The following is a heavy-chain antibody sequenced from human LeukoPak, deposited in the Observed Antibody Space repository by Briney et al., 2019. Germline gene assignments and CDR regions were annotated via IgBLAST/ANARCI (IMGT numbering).Heavy chain of an antibody. J-gene: IGHJ3*02. CDR2: INHSGST. Sequence: SETLSLTCAVYGGSFSGYYWSWIRQPPGKGLEWIGEINHSGSTNYNPSLKSRVTISVDTSKNQFSLKLSSVTAADTAVYYCARVRRWLQFTAFDIWGQGTMVTVSS. V-gene: IGHV4-34*01. CDR3: ARVRRWLQFTAFDI. D-gene: IGHD5-24*01. CDR1: GGSFSGYY.